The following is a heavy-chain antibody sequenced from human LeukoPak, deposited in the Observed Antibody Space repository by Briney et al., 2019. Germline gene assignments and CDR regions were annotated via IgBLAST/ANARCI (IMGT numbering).Heavy chain of an antibody. CDR2: ISAYNGNT. CDR1: GYTFTNYG. D-gene: IGHD3-16*01. V-gene: IGHV1-18*01. CDR3: ARDRVTFGGVMLPEY. Sequence: GASVKVSCKASGYTFTNYGLSWVRQAPGQGLEWMGWISAYNGNTNYAQQFQGRVTMTTDTSTNTAYMELKSLRSDDTAVYYCARDRVTFGGVMLPEYWGQGTLVTVSS. J-gene: IGHJ4*02.